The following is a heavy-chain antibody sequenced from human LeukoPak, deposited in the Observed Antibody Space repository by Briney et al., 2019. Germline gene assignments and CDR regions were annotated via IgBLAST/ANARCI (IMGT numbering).Heavy chain of an antibody. V-gene: IGHV3-30*03. Sequence: PGRSLRLSCAASGFTFSSYGMHWVRRAPGKGLEWVAVISYDGSNKYYADSVKGRFTISRDNSKNTLYLQMNSLRAEDTAVYYCAREDRGTPDYWGQGTLVTVSS. CDR2: ISYDGSNK. CDR1: GFTFSSYG. D-gene: IGHD3-16*01. CDR3: AREDRGTPDY. J-gene: IGHJ4*02.